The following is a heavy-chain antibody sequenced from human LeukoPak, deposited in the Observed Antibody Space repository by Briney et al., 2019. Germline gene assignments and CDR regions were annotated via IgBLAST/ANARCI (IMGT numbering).Heavy chain of an antibody. J-gene: IGHJ4*02. CDR1: GFTFRSYA. Sequence: QSGGSLRLSCAASGFTFRSYAIHWVRQAPGKGLEWVAVISYDGSNKYYADSVKGRFTISRDNSKNTLYLQMNSLRAEDTAVYYCAKDYDYGDLRAIFDYWGQGTLVTVSS. D-gene: IGHD4-17*01. V-gene: IGHV3-30-3*02. CDR3: AKDYDYGDLRAIFDY. CDR2: ISYDGSNK.